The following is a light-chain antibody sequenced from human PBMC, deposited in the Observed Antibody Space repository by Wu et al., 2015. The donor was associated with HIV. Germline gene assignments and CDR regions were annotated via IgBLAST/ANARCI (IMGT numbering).Light chain of an antibody. J-gene: IGKJ3*01. CDR2: GGS. CDR3: HQYGRSPPFT. V-gene: IGKV3-20*01. Sequence: EIVLTQSPGTLSLSPGERATLSCRASQSVSSTYLVWYQQKPGQPPRLLIYGGSRRATGIPGRFSGSGSGTDFSLTISRLEPEDFAVYYCHQYGRSPPFTFGPGTKVDIK. CDR1: QSVSSTY.